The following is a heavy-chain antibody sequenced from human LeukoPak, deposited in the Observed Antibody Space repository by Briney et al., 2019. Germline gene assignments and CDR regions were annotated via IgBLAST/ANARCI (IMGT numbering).Heavy chain of an antibody. J-gene: IGHJ5*02. V-gene: IGHV3-23*01. D-gene: IGHD2-15*01. CDR1: GFTFSTSA. CDR3: PKDPCIGGSCYDYVSFP. Sequence: GGSLRLSCAGSGFTFSTSAMTWVRQAPGKGLEWVSGISASGGCTYYADSVNGRFTISRDNSKNTPYLQVNSLRPEDTAIYYCPKDPCIGGSCYDYVSFPCGQGTQVTVSS. CDR2: ISASGGCT.